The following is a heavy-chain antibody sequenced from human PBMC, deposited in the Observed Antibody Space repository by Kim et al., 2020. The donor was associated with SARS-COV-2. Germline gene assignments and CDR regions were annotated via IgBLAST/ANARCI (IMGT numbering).Heavy chain of an antibody. Sequence: GGSLRLSCAASGFTFSSYAMSWVRQAPGKGLEWVSAISGSGGSTYYADSVKGRFTISRDNSKNTLYLQMNSLRAEDTAVYYCAKERSYYYGSGIWNWGWFGPWGQGTLVTVSS. CDR3: AKERSYYYGSGIWNWGWFGP. J-gene: IGHJ5*02. D-gene: IGHD3-10*01. V-gene: IGHV3-23*01. CDR2: ISGSGGST. CDR1: GFTFSSYA.